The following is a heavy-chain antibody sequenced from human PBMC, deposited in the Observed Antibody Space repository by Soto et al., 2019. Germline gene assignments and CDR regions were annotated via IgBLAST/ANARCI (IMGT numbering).Heavy chain of an antibody. V-gene: IGHV3-30*18. CDR2: ISFDGSNK. CDR3: ANGGYLGYSSIKGY. CDR1: GFTFSSYG. J-gene: IGHJ4*02. Sequence: QVQLVESGGGVVQPGRSLRLSCAASGFTFSSYGMHWVRQAPGKGLEWVAVISFDGSNKYYADSVKGRFTISRDNSKNTLYLQMNSLRAEETAVYYCANGGYLGYSSIKGYWGQGTLVTVSS. D-gene: IGHD5-12*01.